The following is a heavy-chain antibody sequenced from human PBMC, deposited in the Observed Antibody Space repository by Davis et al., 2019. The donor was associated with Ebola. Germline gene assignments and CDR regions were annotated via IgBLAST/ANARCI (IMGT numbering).Heavy chain of an antibody. D-gene: IGHD3-10*01. CDR3: ARGPRSYFRAGGDDY. J-gene: IGHJ4*02. Sequence: GESLKISCKGSGYSFTTYWIGWVRQMPGKGLEWMGIIYPGDSDTRYSPSFQSQVTISVDKSINTAYLQWTSLKASDTAMYYCARGPRSYFRAGGDDYWGQGTLVTVSS. V-gene: IGHV5-51*01. CDR2: IYPGDSDT. CDR1: GYSFTTYW.